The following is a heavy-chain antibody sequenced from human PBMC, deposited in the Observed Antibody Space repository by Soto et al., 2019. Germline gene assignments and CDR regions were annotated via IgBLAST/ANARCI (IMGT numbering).Heavy chain of an antibody. V-gene: IGHV1-69*06. CDR3: ARVNSYGLYYFDY. CDR1: GGTFSSYA. Sequence: AVKVSCKASGGTFSSYAISWVRQAPGQGLEWMGGIIPIFGTANYAQKFQGRVTITAXXSXSXXXMXLSSLRSEDKAVYYCARVNSYGLYYFDYWGQ. D-gene: IGHD5-18*01. CDR2: IIPIFGTA. J-gene: IGHJ4*01.